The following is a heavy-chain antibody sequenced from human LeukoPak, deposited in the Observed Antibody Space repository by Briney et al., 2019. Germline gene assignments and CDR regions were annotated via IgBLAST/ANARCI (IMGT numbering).Heavy chain of an antibody. CDR2: IWYDGTRE. J-gene: IGHJ4*02. V-gene: IGHV3-33*01. D-gene: IGHD1-26*01. CDR1: GFIFSAYD. Sequence: PGGSLRLSCAASGFIFSAYDMPWVRQAPGKGLEWVALIWYDGTREYYADSVKGRFTISRDNAKNTLYLQMNSLRVEDTAVYYCARESGSRGDFDYWGQGTLVTVSS. CDR3: ARESGSRGDFDY.